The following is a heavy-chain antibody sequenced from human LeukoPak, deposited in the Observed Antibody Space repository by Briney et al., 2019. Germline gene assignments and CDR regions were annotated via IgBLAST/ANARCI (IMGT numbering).Heavy chain of an antibody. CDR2: IKQDGSEK. J-gene: IGHJ4*02. CDR3: ARGHSTNWYMYYFDY. V-gene: IGHV3-7*01. Sequence: GGSLRLSCAASGFTFSNFWMSWVRQAPGKGLEWVANIKQDGSEKYYVDSVKGRFTISRDTAKNSLYLQMNSLRAEDTAVYYCARGHSTNWYMYYFDYWGQGTLVTVSS. D-gene: IGHD6-13*01. CDR1: GFTFSNFW.